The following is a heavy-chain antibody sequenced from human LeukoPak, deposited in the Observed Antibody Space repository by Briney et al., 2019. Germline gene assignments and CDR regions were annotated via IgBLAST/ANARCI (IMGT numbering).Heavy chain of an antibody. D-gene: IGHD3-16*01. CDR1: GFTFSNYW. CDR2: INHNGNVN. Sequence: GGFLRLSCVFSGFTFSNYWMSWARQAPGKGLEWVASINHNGNVNYYVDSVKGRFTISRDNAKNSLYLQMSNLRAEDTAVYFCARGGGLDVWGQGATVTVSS. V-gene: IGHV3-7*03. CDR3: ARGGGLDV. J-gene: IGHJ6*02.